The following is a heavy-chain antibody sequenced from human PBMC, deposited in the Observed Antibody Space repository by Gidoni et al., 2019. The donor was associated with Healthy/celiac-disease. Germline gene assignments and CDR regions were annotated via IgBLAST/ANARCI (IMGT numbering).Heavy chain of an antibody. CDR2: ISYDGSNK. V-gene: IGHV3-30*04. Sequence: QVQLVESGGGVVQPGRSLRLSCAASGFTFSSYAMHWVRQAPGKGLEWVAVISYDGSNKYYADSVKGRFTISRDNSKNTLYLQMNSLRAEDTAVYYCARDSTMVRGVITGFDYWGQGTLVTVSS. J-gene: IGHJ4*02. CDR3: ARDSTMVRGVITGFDY. CDR1: GFTFSSYA. D-gene: IGHD3-10*01.